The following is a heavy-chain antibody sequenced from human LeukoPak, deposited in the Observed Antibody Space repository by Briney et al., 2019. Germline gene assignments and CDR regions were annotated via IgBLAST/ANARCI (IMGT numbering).Heavy chain of an antibody. J-gene: IGHJ4*02. CDR2: ISSSGRTI. Sequence: SGGSLRLSCAASGFIFSDYYMSWIRQAPGKGLEWVSYISSSGRTIYYADSVKGRFTISRDNAKNSLYLQMNSLRAEDTAVYYCASGTVPRNQRVVVVPAADYWGQGTLVTVSS. D-gene: IGHD2-2*01. CDR1: GFIFSDYY. V-gene: IGHV3-11*01. CDR3: ASGTVPRNQRVVVVPAADY.